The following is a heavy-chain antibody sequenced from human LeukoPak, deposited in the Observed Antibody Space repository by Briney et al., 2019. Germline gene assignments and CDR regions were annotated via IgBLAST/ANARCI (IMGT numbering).Heavy chain of an antibody. D-gene: IGHD3-10*01. V-gene: IGHV4-61*05. CDR1: GGSISSSSYY. J-gene: IGHJ6*03. CDR2: IYYSGST. CDR3: ARHYGSGSYYYYYYMDV. Sequence: SETLSLTCTVSGGSISSSSYYWGWIRQPPGKGPEWIGYIYYSGSTNYNPSLKSRVTMSVDTSKNQFSLKLSSVTAADTAVYYCARHYGSGSYYYYYYMDVWGKGTTVTVSS.